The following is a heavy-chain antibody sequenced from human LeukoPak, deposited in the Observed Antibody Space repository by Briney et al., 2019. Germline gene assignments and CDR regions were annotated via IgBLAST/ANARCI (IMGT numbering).Heavy chain of an antibody. CDR1: GGSVSRGGYY. CDR2: INHSGST. Sequence: PSDTLFLTCTLSGGSVSRGGYYWSWIRQPPGKGLEWIGEINHSGSTNYNPSLKSRVTISVDTSKNQFSLKLSSVTAADTAVYYCARGLLVTPDAFDIWGQGTMVTVSS. CDR3: ARGLLVTPDAFDI. V-gene: IGHV4-34*01. D-gene: IGHD2-21*02. J-gene: IGHJ3*02.